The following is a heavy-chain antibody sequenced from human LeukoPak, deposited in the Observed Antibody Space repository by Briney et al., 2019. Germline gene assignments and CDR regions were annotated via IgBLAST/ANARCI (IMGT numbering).Heavy chain of an antibody. CDR2: IYSGGGT. CDR1: GFTVSSNY. V-gene: IGHV3-66*01. Sequence: PGGSLRFSCAASGFTVSSNYMSWVRQAPGKGLECVSVIYSGGGTYYADSVKGRFTISRDNSKNTLFLQMNSLRAEDTAVYYCARDPGEGWYYFDYWGHGTLVTVSS. D-gene: IGHD7-27*01. J-gene: IGHJ4*01. CDR3: ARDPGEGWYYFDY.